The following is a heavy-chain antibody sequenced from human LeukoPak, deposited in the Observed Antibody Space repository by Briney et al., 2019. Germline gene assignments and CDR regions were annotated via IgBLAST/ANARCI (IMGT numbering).Heavy chain of an antibody. CDR1: GFTFSSYA. D-gene: IGHD6-19*01. J-gene: IGHJ4*02. CDR3: AKDHRSGRYLDY. V-gene: IGHV3-23*01. CDR2: ISGSGDST. Sequence: GGSLRLSCAASGFTFSSYAMSWVRQAPGKGLEWVSVISGSGDSTYYADSVKGRFTISRDNSKNTLYLQMNSLRAEDTAVYYCAKDHRSGRYLDYWGQGTLVTVSS.